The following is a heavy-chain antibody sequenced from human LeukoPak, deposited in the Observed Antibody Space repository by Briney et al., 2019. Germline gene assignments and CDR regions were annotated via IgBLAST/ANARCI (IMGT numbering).Heavy chain of an antibody. CDR3: ARDVYKYDSSGSRAFDI. CDR2: SYYSGST. Sequence: TSETLSLTCTVSGDSISTSNSYWSWIRQPPGKGLEWIGYSYYSGSTNYNPSLKRRVTISVDTSKNQFSLKLSSVTAADTAVYYCARDVYKYDSSGSRAFDIWGQGTMVTVSS. CDR1: GDSISTSNSY. J-gene: IGHJ3*02. V-gene: IGHV4-61*01. D-gene: IGHD3-22*01.